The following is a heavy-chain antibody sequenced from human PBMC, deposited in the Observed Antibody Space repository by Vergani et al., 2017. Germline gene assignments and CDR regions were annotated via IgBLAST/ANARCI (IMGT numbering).Heavy chain of an antibody. J-gene: IGHJ3*02. CDR2: ISPSASTI. D-gene: IGHD3-10*01. Sequence: EVQLVESGGGLVQPGGSLPLSSPPSPFTFSTFHMHWLRQSPGKRLVFLSFISPSASTIYYADSVKGPFTISRENAKNSLYLQMNSLRAEDTAVYYCARGFVGSDAFDIWGQGTMVTVSS. CDR3: ARGFVGSDAFDI. CDR1: PFTFSTFH. V-gene: IGHV3-48*03.